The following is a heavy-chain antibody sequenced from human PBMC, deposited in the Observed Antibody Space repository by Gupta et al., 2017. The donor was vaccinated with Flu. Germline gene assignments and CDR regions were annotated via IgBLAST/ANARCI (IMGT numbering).Heavy chain of an antibody. CDR3: ATLFGTLDS. V-gene: IGHV3-30*14. Sequence: AMHWVRQAPGKGLEWVTFISYDGSDKFYADSVKGRFTVSRDNSKNTLYLQMDSLTSEDTATYYCATLFGTLDSWGQGTLVTVSS. D-gene: IGHD1-1*01. CDR1: A. J-gene: IGHJ4*02. CDR2: ISYDGSDK.